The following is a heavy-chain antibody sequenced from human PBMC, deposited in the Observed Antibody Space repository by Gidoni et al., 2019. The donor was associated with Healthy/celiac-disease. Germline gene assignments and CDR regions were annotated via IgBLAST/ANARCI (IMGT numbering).Heavy chain of an antibody. J-gene: IGHJ6*03. CDR3: TTTRVSGWIVFYYMDV. Sequence: EVQLVESGGGLVKPGGSLRLSCAASGFTFRNAWMSWVRQAPGKGLEWVGRIKSKTEGGTTDYAAPVKGRFTISRDDSKNTLYLQMNSLKTEDTAVYYCTTTRVSGWIVFYYMDVWGKGTTVTVSS. D-gene: IGHD6-19*01. CDR1: GFTFRNAW. CDR2: IKSKTEGGTT. V-gene: IGHV3-15*01.